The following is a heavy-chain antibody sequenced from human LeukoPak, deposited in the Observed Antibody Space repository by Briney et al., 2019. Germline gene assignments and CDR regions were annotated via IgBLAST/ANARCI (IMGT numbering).Heavy chain of an antibody. CDR3: ASITIFGVGPRSYWYFDL. D-gene: IGHD3-3*01. CDR1: GGTFSSYA. Sequence: SVKVSCKASGGTFSSYAIGWVRQAPGQGLEWMGGIIPIFGTANYAQKFQGRVTITTDESTSTAYMELSSLRSEDTAVYYCASITIFGVGPRSYWYFDLWGRGTLVTVSS. V-gene: IGHV1-69*05. CDR2: IIPIFGTA. J-gene: IGHJ2*01.